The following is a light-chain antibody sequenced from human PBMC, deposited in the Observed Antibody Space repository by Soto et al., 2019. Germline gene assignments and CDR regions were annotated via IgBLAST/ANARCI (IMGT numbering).Light chain of an antibody. CDR1: QSVSSRS. Sequence: EIVLTQSPGTLSLSPGERATLSCRASQSVSSRSLAWYQQKPGQAPRLLISDASNRAADVPDRFSGSGSGTDFTLTINRLEPEDFAVYYCQEYNHWHPITFGGGTKVDIK. CDR2: DAS. J-gene: IGKJ4*01. V-gene: IGKV3D-20*02. CDR3: QEYNHWHPIT.